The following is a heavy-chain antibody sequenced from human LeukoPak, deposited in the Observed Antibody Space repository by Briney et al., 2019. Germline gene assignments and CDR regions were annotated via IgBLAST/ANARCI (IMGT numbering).Heavy chain of an antibody. CDR3: AKDLYGSGWYNYFDP. CDR2: TSHDGSDK. V-gene: IGHV3-30*18. J-gene: IGHJ5*02. CDR1: GLTFSSHW. Sequence: GGSLRLSCAASGLTFSSHWMHWVRQAPGKGLEWVAMTSHDGSDKYYADSVKGRFTISRDNSKNTLYLQMNSLRPEDTAVYHCAKDLYGSGWYNYFDPWGQGALVTVSS. D-gene: IGHD6-19*01.